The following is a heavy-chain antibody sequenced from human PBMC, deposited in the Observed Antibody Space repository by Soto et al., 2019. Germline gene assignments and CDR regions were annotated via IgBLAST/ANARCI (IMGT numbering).Heavy chain of an antibody. CDR2: ISGSGGST. D-gene: IGHD5-18*01. Sequence: EVQLLESGGGLVQPGGSLRLSCAASGFTFSSYAMRWVRQAPGKGLEWVSAISGSGGSTYYADSVKGRFTISRDNSKNTLYLQMNSLRAEDTAVYYCAGGYSYGYDSPFFDYWGQGTLVTVSS. V-gene: IGHV3-23*01. CDR1: GFTFSSYA. J-gene: IGHJ4*02. CDR3: AGGYSYGYDSPFFDY.